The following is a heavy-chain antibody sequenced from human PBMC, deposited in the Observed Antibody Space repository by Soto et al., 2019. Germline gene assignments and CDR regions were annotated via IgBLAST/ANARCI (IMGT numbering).Heavy chain of an antibody. CDR1: GGTFSSYA. CDR2: IIPICGTA. J-gene: IGHJ6*02. V-gene: IGHV1-69*01. D-gene: IGHD2-2*01. CDR3: ARSQGSSTSLEIYYYYYYGMDV. Sequence: QVQLVQSGAEVKKPGSSVKVSCKASGGTFSSYAISWVRQAPGKGLEWMGGIIPICGTANYAQKFQGRVTITADESTSTAYMELSRLRSEDTAVYYCARSQGSSTSLEIYYYYYYGMDVWGQGTTVTVSS.